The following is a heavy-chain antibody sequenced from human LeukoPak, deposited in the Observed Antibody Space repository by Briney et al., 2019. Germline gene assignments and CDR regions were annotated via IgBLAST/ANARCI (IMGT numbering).Heavy chain of an antibody. Sequence: GGSLRLSCAASGFTFSYYWMHWVRQAPGKGLVWVSHINSDGSSTSYADSVKGRFTISRDNAKNTLYLQMNRLRAEDTAVYYCARVRTNTYGFDYWGQGTLVTVSS. CDR1: GFTFSYYW. J-gene: IGHJ4*02. D-gene: IGHD5-18*01. CDR2: INSDGSST. V-gene: IGHV3-74*01. CDR3: ARVRTNTYGFDY.